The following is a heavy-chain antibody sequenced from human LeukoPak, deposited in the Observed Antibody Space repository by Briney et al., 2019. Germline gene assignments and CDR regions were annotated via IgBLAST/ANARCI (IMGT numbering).Heavy chain of an antibody. V-gene: IGHV3-23*01. CDR1: GFTFSSYA. Sequence: GSLRLSCAASGFTFSSYAMTWVRQAPGRGLEWVSAITGSGGSTYYADSVKGRFTISRDNSKNTLYLQMNSLRVEDTAVYYCAKGYGTTGTASSNWFDPWGQGTLVTVSS. CDR2: ITGSGGST. CDR3: AKGYGTTGTASSNWFDP. D-gene: IGHD1-1*01. J-gene: IGHJ5*02.